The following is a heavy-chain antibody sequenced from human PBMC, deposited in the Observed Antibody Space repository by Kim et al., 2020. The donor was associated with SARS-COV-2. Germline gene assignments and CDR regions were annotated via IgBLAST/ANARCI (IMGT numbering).Heavy chain of an antibody. CDR3: ARGRAVVVPSPMMGLGPHYDYYALDV. J-gene: IGHJ6*02. CDR1: VGSFSGYH. D-gene: IGHD2-15*01. CDR2: INHSGAT. Sequence: SETLSLTCAVYVGSFSGYHWTWIRQSPGKGLEWIGEINHSGATNYNPSLESRVALSVDTSKNQFSLKVKSVTAADTAVYFCARGRAVVVPSPMMGLGPHYDYYALDVWGQGTTVSVSS. V-gene: IGHV4-34*01.